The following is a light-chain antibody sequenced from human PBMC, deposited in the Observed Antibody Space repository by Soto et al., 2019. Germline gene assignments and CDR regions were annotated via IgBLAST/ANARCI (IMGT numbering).Light chain of an antibody. V-gene: IGLV2-14*01. Sequence: QSALTQPASVSGSPGQSIAISCTGTSSDVGGYDYVSWYQQHPGKAPKLMIYDVSNRPSGVSNRFSGSKSGNTACLTISGLQAEDEADYYCSSYTSSDTPVFGGGTKLTVL. CDR2: DVS. CDR1: SSDVGGYDY. J-gene: IGLJ3*02. CDR3: SSYTSSDTPV.